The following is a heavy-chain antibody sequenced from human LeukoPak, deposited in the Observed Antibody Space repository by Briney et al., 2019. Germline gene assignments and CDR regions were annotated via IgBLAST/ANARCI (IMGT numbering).Heavy chain of an antibody. J-gene: IGHJ4*02. CDR2: ISSSSSTI. Sequence: GGSLRLSCAASGFTFSSYSMNWVRQAPGKGLEWVSYISSSSSTIYYADSVKGRFTISRDNAKNSLYLQMNSLRAEDTALYYCVRESFYYFNYWGQGTLVTVSS. CDR3: VRESFYYFNY. V-gene: IGHV3-48*01. CDR1: GFTFSSYS.